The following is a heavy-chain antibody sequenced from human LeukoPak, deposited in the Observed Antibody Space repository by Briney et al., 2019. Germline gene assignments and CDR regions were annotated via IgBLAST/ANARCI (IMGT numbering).Heavy chain of an antibody. CDR1: GGSFSGYY. J-gene: IGHJ5*02. V-gene: IGHV4-34*01. Sequence: PSETLSLTCAVYGGSFSGYYWSWIRQPPGKGLEWIGEINHSGSTNYNPSLKSRVTISVDTSKNQFSLKLSSVTAADTAVYYCARATNSGSSRRFDPWGQGTLVTVSS. D-gene: IGHD6-13*01. CDR2: INHSGST. CDR3: ARATNSGSSRRFDP.